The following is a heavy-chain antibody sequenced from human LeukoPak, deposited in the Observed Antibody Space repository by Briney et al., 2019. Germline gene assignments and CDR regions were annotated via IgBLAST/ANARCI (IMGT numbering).Heavy chain of an antibody. J-gene: IGHJ4*02. D-gene: IGHD2-21*02. CDR2: ISGSGGST. Sequence: GGSLRLSCAASGFTFSSYAMSWVRQAPGKGLEWVSAISGSGGSTYYADSVKGRFTISRDNSKNTLNLQMNSRRAEDTAVYYCAKAIYCYLDYWGQGTLVTVSS. CDR1: GFTFSSYA. V-gene: IGHV3-23*01. CDR3: AKAIYCYLDY.